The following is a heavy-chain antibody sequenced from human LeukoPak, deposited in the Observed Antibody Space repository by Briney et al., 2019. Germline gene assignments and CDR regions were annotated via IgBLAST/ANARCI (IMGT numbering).Heavy chain of an antibody. Sequence: SVKVSCKASGGTFSSYAISWVRQTPGQGLEWMGGIIPIFGTANYAQKFQGRVTITADESTSTAYMELSSLRSEDTAVYYCASVCSSTSCYTGTAPKYYYYGMDVWGQGTTVTVSS. CDR3: ASVCSSTSCYTGTAPKYYYYGMDV. J-gene: IGHJ6*02. V-gene: IGHV1-69*13. D-gene: IGHD2-2*02. CDR1: GGTFSSYA. CDR2: IIPIFGTA.